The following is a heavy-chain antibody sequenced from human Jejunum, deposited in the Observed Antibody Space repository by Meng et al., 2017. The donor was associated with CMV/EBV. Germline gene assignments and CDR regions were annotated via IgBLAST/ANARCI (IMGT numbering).Heavy chain of an antibody. CDR1: YA. V-gene: IGHV3-23*01. Sequence: YAMGWVRQAPGKGLEWVSAISGPGSTTYYADSAEGRFTITRDNSKNTVYLQMNSLRDGDTALYYCARGAGRITVFGVVMSWFDPWGQGTLVTVSS. J-gene: IGHJ5*02. D-gene: IGHD3-3*01. CDR3: ARGAGRITVFGVVMSWFDP. CDR2: ISGPGSTT.